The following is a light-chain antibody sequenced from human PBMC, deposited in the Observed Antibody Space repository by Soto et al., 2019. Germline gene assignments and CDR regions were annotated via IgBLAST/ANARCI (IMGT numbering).Light chain of an antibody. CDR1: KLGDKF. J-gene: IGLJ3*02. Sequence: SYELTQPPSVSVSPGQTASITCSGDKLGDKFACWYQHKPGRSPVLVIYQDTKRPSGIPERFSGSNSGNTATLTISGTQAMDEADYFCQAWDSSTAKVVFGGGTKLTVL. V-gene: IGLV3-1*01. CDR2: QDT. CDR3: QAWDSSTAKVV.